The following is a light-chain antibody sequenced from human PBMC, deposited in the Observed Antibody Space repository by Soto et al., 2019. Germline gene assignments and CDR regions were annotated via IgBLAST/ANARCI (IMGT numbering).Light chain of an antibody. CDR2: GAS. Sequence: EIVLTQSPGTLCLSPGERATLSCRSSQSVSSSYLAWYQQKPGQAPRLLIYGASSRATGIPDRFSGSGSGTDFTLTISRLEPEDFAVYYCQQYGSSPPNTFGQGTKVDIK. CDR1: QSVSSSY. CDR3: QQYGSSPPNT. J-gene: IGKJ1*01. V-gene: IGKV3-20*01.